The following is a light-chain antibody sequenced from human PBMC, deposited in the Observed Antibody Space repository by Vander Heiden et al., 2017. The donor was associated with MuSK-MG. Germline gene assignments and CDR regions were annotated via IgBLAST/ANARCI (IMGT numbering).Light chain of an antibody. CDR1: QSISSY. J-gene: IGKJ3*01. Sequence: DIQMTQSPSSLSASVGDRVTITCRASQSISSYLNWYQQKPGKAPKLLIYAASSLQSGVPSRFSGGGSGTDFTLTISRLQPEDFATYYCQQRDSTLFTFGHGTKVDIK. CDR3: QQRDSTLFT. CDR2: AAS. V-gene: IGKV1-39*01.